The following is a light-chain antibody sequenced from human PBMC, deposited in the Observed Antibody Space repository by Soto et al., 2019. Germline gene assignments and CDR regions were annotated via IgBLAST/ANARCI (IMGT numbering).Light chain of an antibody. CDR3: QLYGTSPP. V-gene: IGKV3-11*01. J-gene: IGKJ5*01. Sequence: IVLTQSPATLSLSPWERATLTCRASQSIGLAIAWYQHKPGQAPRLLIYASVQRATGIPDRFSGSASGTDFTLTINRLEPEDFAVYYCQLYGTSPPFGQGTRLEIK. CDR2: ASV. CDR1: QSIGLA.